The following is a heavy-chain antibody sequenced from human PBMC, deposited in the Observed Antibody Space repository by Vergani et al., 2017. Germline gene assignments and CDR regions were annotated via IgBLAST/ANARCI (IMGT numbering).Heavy chain of an antibody. CDR1: GGSISSYY. Sequence: QVQLQESGPGLVKPSETLSLTCTVSGGSISSYYWSWIRQPAGKGLEWIGRIYYSGSTYYNPSLKSRVTISVDTSKNQFSLKLSSVTAADTAVYHCASWGTYGNYWYFDLWGRGTLVTVSS. CDR2: IYYSGST. V-gene: IGHV4-59*05. CDR3: ASWGTYGNYWYFDL. D-gene: IGHD3-16*01. J-gene: IGHJ2*01.